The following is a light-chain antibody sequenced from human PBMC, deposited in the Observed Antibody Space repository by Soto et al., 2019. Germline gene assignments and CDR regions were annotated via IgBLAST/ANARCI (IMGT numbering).Light chain of an antibody. J-gene: IGLJ3*02. CDR2: DVS. CDR1: SSDVGGYNY. Sequence: QSALTQPASVSGSPGQSIAISCTGTSSDVGGYNYVSWYQQHPGKTPNLMIYDVSNRPSGVSNRFSGSKSGNTASLTISGLQAEDEADNYCSSYTSSSTWVFGGGIKVTVL. V-gene: IGLV2-14*01. CDR3: SSYTSSSTWV.